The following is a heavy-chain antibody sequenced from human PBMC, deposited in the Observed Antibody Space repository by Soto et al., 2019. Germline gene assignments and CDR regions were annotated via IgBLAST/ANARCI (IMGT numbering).Heavy chain of an antibody. D-gene: IGHD3-22*01. V-gene: IGHV4-34*01. J-gene: IGHJ4*02. CDR3: VLTPYYDSSGYYTRTFDY. CDR1: GGSFSGYY. Sequence: SETLSLTCAVYGGSFSGYYWSWIRQPPGKGLEWIGEINHSGSTNYNPSLKSRVTISVDTSKNQFSLKLSSVTAADTAVYYCVLTPYYDSSGYYTRTFDYWGQGTLVTVSS. CDR2: INHSGST.